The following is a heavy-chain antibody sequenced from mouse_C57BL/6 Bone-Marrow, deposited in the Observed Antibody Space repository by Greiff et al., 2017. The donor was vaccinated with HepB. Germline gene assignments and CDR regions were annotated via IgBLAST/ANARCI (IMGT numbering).Heavy chain of an antibody. CDR2: ISYDGSN. Sequence: EVKLQESGPGLVKPSQSLSLTCSVTGYSITSGYYWNWIRQFPGNKLEWMGYISYDGSNNYNPSLKNRISITRDTSKNQFFLKLNSVTTEDTATYYCARSLYYSNSFAYWGQGTLVTVSA. CDR3: ARSLYYSNSFAY. V-gene: IGHV3-6*01. D-gene: IGHD2-5*01. CDR1: GYSITSGYY. J-gene: IGHJ3*01.